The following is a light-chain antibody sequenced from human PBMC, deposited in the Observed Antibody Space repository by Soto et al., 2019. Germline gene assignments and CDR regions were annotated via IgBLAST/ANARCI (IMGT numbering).Light chain of an antibody. CDR2: EVS. Sequence: QSVLTQPASVSGSPGQSITISCTGTSSDVGGYNYVSWYQQHPGKAPKLMIYEVSKWPSGVSNRFSGSKSGNTASLTISGLQAEDEADYYCSSYTTSIALYVFGAGTKVTVL. V-gene: IGLV2-14*01. CDR1: SSDVGGYNY. CDR3: SSYTTSIALYV. J-gene: IGLJ1*01.